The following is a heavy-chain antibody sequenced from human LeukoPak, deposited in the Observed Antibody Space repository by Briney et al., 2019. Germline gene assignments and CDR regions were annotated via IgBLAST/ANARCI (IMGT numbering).Heavy chain of an antibody. V-gene: IGHV1-69*06. Sequence: ASVKVSCKASGGTFSSYAISWVRQAPGQGLEWMGGIIPIFGTANYAQKFQGRVTITADKSTSTAYMELSSLRSEDTAAYYCARAGVTMVRGYGYWGQGTLVTVSS. CDR2: IIPIFGTA. J-gene: IGHJ4*02. D-gene: IGHD3-10*01. CDR1: GGTFSSYA. CDR3: ARAGVTMVRGYGY.